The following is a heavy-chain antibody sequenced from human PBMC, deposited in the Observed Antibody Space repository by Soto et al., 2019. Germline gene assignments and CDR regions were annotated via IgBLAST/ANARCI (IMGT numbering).Heavy chain of an antibody. V-gene: IGHV3-48*01. CDR1: GFIFNSYS. CDR2: INSGSTCV. J-gene: IGHJ4*02. Sequence: EVQLVESGGGLVQPGGSLRLSCVASGFIFNSYSMNWVRQAPGKGLEWISYINSGSTCVFYADSVKGRFTISSDNAKSSLYLQMNSLRAEDTAVYYCASSASPDAYWGQGTLVTVSS. CDR3: ASSASPDAY. D-gene: IGHD1-26*01.